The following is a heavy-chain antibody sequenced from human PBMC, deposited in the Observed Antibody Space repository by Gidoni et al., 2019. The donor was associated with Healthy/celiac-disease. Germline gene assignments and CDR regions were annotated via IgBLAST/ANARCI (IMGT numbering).Heavy chain of an antibody. CDR2: INPNSGGT. D-gene: IGHD3-22*01. Sequence: QVQLVQSGAEVKKPGASVKVSCKASGYTFTGYYMHWVRQAPGQGLEWMGWINPNSGGTNYAQKFQGRVTMTRDTSISTAYMELSRLRSDDTAVYYCASGYYYDSSGYSDYYYYGMDVWGQGTTVTVSS. J-gene: IGHJ6*02. CDR1: GYTFTGYY. CDR3: ASGYYYDSSGYSDYYYYGMDV. V-gene: IGHV1-2*02.